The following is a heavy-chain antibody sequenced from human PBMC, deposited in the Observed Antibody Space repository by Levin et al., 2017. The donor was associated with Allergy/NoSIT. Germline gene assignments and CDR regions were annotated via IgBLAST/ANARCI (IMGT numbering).Heavy chain of an antibody. V-gene: IGHV4-39*01. D-gene: IGHD4-17*01. CDR1: GGSISSSSYY. CDR2: IYYSGST. J-gene: IGHJ3*02. CDR3: ANTYGDYSYGLDDAFDI. Sequence: SETLSLTCTVSGGSISSSSYYWGWIRQPPGKGLEWIGSIYYSGSTYYNPSLKSRVTISVDTSKNQFSLKLSSVTAADTAVYYCANTYGDYSYGLDDAFDIWGQGTMVTVSS.